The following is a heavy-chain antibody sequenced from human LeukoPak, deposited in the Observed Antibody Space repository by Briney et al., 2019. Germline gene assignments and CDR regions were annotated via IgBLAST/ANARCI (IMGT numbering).Heavy chain of an antibody. D-gene: IGHD6-19*01. V-gene: IGHV3-21*01. CDR3: ARGGENSGFDY. CDR2: ISSLSNYI. Sequence: GGSLRLSCAASKFTFSSYGMHWVRQARGKGLEWVSSISSLSNYIYYADSVKGRFTISRDNAKNSLYLQINSLRAEDTALYYCARGGENSGFDYWGQGTLVIVSS. CDR1: KFTFSSYG. J-gene: IGHJ4*02.